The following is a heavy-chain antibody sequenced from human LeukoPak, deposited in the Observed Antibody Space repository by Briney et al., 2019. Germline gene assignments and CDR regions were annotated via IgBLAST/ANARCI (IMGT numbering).Heavy chain of an antibody. V-gene: IGHV4-39*07. CDR3: ARGSWVRDWFDP. CDR2: INHSGST. D-gene: IGHD3-10*01. CDR1: GGSTGSSSYY. Sequence: SETLSLTCTLSGGSTGSSSYYWSWIRQPPGKGLEWIGEINHSGSTNYNPSLKSRVTISVDTSKNQFSLKLSSVTAADTAVYYCARGSWVRDWFDPWGQGTLVTVSS. J-gene: IGHJ5*02.